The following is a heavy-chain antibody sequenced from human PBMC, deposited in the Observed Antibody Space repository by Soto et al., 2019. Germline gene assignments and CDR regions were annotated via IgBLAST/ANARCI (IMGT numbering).Heavy chain of an antibody. CDR2: ISHSEGS. D-gene: IGHD4-4*01. CDR1: GGSISSTKW. CDR3: ATQTISYTWDV. V-gene: IGHV4-4*02. Sequence: QVQLQESGPGLVKPSGTLSLTCAVSGGSISSTKWWTWVRQPPGKGLEWIAEISHSEGSNYNPSLKSRVAMSLDNSKNQFSLRPSSVTAADTAVYYCATQTISYTWDVWGQGTTVTVS. J-gene: IGHJ6*02.